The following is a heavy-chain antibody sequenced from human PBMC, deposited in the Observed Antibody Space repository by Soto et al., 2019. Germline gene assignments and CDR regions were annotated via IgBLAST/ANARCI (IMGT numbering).Heavy chain of an antibody. CDR2: IYSGGST. CDR3: ARDLALYSYDYYYYYGMDV. Sequence: EVQLVESGGGLVQPGGSLRLSCAASGLTVSSNYMSWVRQAPGKGLEWVSVIYSGGSTYYADSVKGRFTISRDNSKNTLYLQMNSLRAEDTAVYYCARDLALYSYDYYYYYGMDVWGQGTTVTVSS. J-gene: IGHJ6*02. CDR1: GLTVSSNY. D-gene: IGHD5-18*01. V-gene: IGHV3-66*01.